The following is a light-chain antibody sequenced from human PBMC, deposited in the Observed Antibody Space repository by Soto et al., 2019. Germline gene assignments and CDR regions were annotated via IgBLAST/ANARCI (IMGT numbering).Light chain of an antibody. J-gene: IGKJ1*01. Sequence: EIVLTQSPGTLSLSPGERATISCRASQSVSSSYLAWYQQKPGQAPRLLIYGASSRATGIPDRFSGSGSGTDFTLTISRLEPEDFAVYYCQQYGSSPPTFGQGTKVE. CDR3: QQYGSSPPT. CDR1: QSVSSSY. V-gene: IGKV3-20*01. CDR2: GAS.